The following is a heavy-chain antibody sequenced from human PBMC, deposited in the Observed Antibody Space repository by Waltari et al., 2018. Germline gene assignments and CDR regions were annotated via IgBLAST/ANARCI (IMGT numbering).Heavy chain of an antibody. J-gene: IGHJ2*01. D-gene: IGHD2-21*01. CDR3: ARSIVVVIARNWYFDL. Sequence: QVQLVQSGAEVKKPGSSVKVSCKASGGTFSSYAISWVRQAPGQGLEWMGGIITIFGTANYAQKFQGRVTITTDESTSTAYMELSSLRSEDTAVYYCARSIVVVIARNWYFDLWGRGTLVTVSS. V-gene: IGHV1-69*05. CDR2: IITIFGTA. CDR1: GGTFSSYA.